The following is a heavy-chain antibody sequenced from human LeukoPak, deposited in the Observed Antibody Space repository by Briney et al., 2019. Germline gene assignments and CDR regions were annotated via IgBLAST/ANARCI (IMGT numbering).Heavy chain of an antibody. J-gene: IGHJ5*02. CDR2: IWYDGSNK. Sequence: GGSLRLSCAASGFTFSSYGMHWVRQAPGKGLEWVAVIWYDGSNKYYADSVKGRFTISRDNSKNTLYLQMNSLRAEDTAVYYCAREGSSTSFDPWGQGTLVTVSS. D-gene: IGHD2-2*01. V-gene: IGHV3-33*01. CDR3: AREGSSTSFDP. CDR1: GFTFSSYG.